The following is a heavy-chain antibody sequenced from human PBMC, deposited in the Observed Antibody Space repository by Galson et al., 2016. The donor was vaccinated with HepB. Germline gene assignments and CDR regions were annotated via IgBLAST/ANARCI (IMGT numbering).Heavy chain of an antibody. CDR2: IWNDGSEK. V-gene: IGHV3-33*01. D-gene: IGHD1-26*01. J-gene: IGHJ1*01. CDR3: ARGGGATSLRNMFTRGLAAHFQH. CDR1: GFTFSSYG. Sequence: SLRLSCAVSGFTFSSYGMHWVRQAPGKGLQWVAVIWNDGSEKHYADSLKGRVTISRDNSKNILYLQMKSLRVDDTAVYYCARGGGATSLRNMFTRGLAAHFQHWGQGTLVTVSS.